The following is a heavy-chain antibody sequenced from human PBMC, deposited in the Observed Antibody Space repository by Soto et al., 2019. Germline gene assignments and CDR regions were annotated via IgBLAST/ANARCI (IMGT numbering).Heavy chain of an antibody. J-gene: IGHJ5*01. V-gene: IGHV1-46*03. CDR3: ARRSMYGDYDS. D-gene: IGHD4-17*01. Sequence: QVQLVQSGAEVKKPGASVRVSCKASGYTFTSHYIYWVRQAPGEELEWMGLINPSDYSTLYARNFQGRVTMTRDTSTSTVYMELSSLRFEDTAVYYCARRSMYGDYDSWGQGTLVTVSS. CDR2: INPSDYST. CDR1: GYTFTSHY.